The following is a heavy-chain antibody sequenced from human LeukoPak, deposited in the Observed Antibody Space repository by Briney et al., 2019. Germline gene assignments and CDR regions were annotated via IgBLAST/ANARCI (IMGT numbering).Heavy chain of an antibody. CDR2: INHSGST. CDR3: AGHRRIRLILFGEQTQFGY. J-gene: IGHJ4*02. V-gene: IGHV4-34*01. D-gene: IGHD3-10*01. Sequence: RPSETLSLTCAVYGGSFSGYYWSWIRQPPGKGLEWIGEINHSGSTNYNPSLKSRVTISVETSKNQFSLNLSSVTAPDTALYYFAGHRRIRLILFGEQTQFGYWGQGTL. CDR1: GGSFSGYY.